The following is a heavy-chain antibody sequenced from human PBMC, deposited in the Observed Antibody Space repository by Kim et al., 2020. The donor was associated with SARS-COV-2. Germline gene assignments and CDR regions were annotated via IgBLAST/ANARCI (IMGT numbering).Heavy chain of an antibody. CDR1: GFTFDDYG. Sequence: GGSLRLSCAASGFTFDDYGMSWVRQAPGKGLEWVSGIKWNGGRTGYADSVKGPFTISRDNAKNSLYLQMNRLRAEDTALYHCARGGAAAPLTLSNYYYYMDVWGKGTPVTVSS. V-gene: IGHV3-20*01. D-gene: IGHD6-13*01. J-gene: IGHJ6*03. CDR3: ARGGAAAPLTLSNYYYYMDV. CDR2: IKWNGGRT.